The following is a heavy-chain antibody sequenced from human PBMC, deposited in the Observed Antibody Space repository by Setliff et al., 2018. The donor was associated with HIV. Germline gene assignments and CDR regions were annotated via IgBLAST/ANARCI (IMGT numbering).Heavy chain of an antibody. CDR2: IKQDGSEK. Sequence: PGGSLRLSCAASEFTFSGHWMSWVRQAPGKGLEWVANIKQDGSEKNYVDFVKGRFTISRDNAKNSLYLQMNSLRAEDTAVYYCAKVPPDRSGYSIFDYWGQGSLVTVSS. J-gene: IGHJ4*02. V-gene: IGHV3-7*03. CDR1: EFTFSGHW. D-gene: IGHD3-22*01. CDR3: AKVPPDRSGYSIFDY.